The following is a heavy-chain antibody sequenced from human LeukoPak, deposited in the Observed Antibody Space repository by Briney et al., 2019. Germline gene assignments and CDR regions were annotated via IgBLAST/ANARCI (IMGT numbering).Heavy chain of an antibody. V-gene: IGHV3-7*03. CDR1: GFTFSSYW. J-gene: IGHJ5*02. CDR2: IKQDGSEK. D-gene: IGHD3-10*01. CDR3: ARDRNRYGSGSLHSYWFDP. Sequence: GGSXRLSCAASGFTFSSYWMSWVRQAPGKGLEWVANIKQDGSEKYYVDSVKGRFTISRDNAKNSLYLQMNSLRAEDTAVYYCARDRNRYGSGSLHSYWFDPWGPGTLVTVSS.